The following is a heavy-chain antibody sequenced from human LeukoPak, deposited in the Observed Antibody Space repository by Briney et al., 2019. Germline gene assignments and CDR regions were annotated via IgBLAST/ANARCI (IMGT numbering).Heavy chain of an antibody. Sequence: GGSLRLSCAASGFTFSSYWMSWVRQAPGKGLEWVANIKQDGSEKYYVDSMKGRFTISRDNAKNSLYLQMNSLRAEDTAVYYCARDSDTMVRGVIEYFQHWGQGTLVTVSS. CDR2: IKQDGSEK. J-gene: IGHJ1*01. V-gene: IGHV3-7*01. CDR1: GFTFSSYW. D-gene: IGHD3-10*01. CDR3: ARDSDTMVRGVIEYFQH.